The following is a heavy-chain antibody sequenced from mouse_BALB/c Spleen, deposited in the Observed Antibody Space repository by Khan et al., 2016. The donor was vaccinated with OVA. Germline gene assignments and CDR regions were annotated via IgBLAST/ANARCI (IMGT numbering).Heavy chain of an antibody. Sequence: VQLQQSGPDLMKPGTSVKISCKASGYSITSYYMHWVKQSPGKSLEWIGYIDPFNGGTSYNQKFKGKATLTVEKSSSTAYMHLSSLTSEDSAVYYCAKGGLGLRSYAMDYWGQGTSVTVSS. CDR2: IDPFNGGT. V-gene: IGHV1S135*01. D-gene: IGHD3-1*01. J-gene: IGHJ4*01. CDR1: GYSITSYY. CDR3: AKGGLGLRSYAMDY.